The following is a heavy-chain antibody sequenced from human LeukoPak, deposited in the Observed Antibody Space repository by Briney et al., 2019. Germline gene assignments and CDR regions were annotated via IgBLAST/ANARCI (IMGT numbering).Heavy chain of an antibody. D-gene: IGHD3-9*01. J-gene: IGHJ4*02. CDR3: ARGGDILGGRSYYFDY. Sequence: GESLNISCKVSVYRFTIYCIGCVRQMPGKGLEWVGNIYPGHSDTRYSPSFQGQVSISADKSISTAYLQWSSLKDSDAAMYYCARGGDILGGRSYYFDYWGQGTLVTVSS. V-gene: IGHV5-51*01. CDR2: IYPGHSDT. CDR1: VYRFTIYC.